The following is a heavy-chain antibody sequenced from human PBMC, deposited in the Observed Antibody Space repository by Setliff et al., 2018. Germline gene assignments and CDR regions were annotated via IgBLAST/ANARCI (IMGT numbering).Heavy chain of an antibody. Sequence: GASVKVSCKASGGTFSSYAISWVRQAPGQGLEWMGGIIPILGIANYAQKFQGRVTITADESTSTAYMELRSLRSDDTAVYYCARGPHLEPAALPPVSDYFDYWGQGTLVTVSS. CDR2: IIPILGIA. CDR1: GGTFSSYA. CDR3: ARGPHLEPAALPPVSDYFDY. D-gene: IGHD2-2*01. V-gene: IGHV1-69*10. J-gene: IGHJ4*02.